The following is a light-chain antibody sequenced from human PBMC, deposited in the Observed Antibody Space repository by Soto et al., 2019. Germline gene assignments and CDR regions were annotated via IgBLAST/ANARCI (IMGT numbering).Light chain of an antibody. V-gene: IGLV2-14*03. Sequence: QSALTQPASVSGSPGQSITISRTETSSDVGGYNYVSWYQQHPGRAPKVIIYDVTNRAAGVADRFSGSKSGNTASLTISGLQTEDEADYYCCCYTTSSTWVFGGGTKLTVL. CDR1: SSDVGGYNY. J-gene: IGLJ3*02. CDR3: CCYTTSSTWV. CDR2: DVT.